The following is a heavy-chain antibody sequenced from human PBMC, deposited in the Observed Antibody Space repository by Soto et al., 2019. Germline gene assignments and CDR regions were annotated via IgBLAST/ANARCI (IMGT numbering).Heavy chain of an antibody. V-gene: IGHV4-59*08. J-gene: IGHJ4*02. CDR3: SRSGSSWYRFFDF. Sequence: SETLSLTCTVSGGSISSYYWSWIRQPPGKGLEWIGYIYYTGSTNYNPSLKSRVTISVDTSKNQFSLKLSSVTAADTAVYYCSRSGSSWYRFFDFWGQGTLGTVST. D-gene: IGHD6-13*01. CDR1: GGSISSYY. CDR2: IYYTGST.